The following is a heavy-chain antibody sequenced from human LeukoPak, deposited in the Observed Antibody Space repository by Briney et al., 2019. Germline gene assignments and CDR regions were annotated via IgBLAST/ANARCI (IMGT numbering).Heavy chain of an antibody. CDR1: GFIFDDYG. D-gene: IGHD3-9*01. V-gene: IGHV3-48*03. CDR2: ISDGGRIT. Sequence: GGTLRLSCAASGFIFDDYGMSWVRQAPGKGLEWVSTISDGGRITYYADSVKGRFTISRDNAKNSLYLQMNSLRAEDTAVYYCARTYGGSYYDILTGYRTDLDYWGQGTLVTVSS. J-gene: IGHJ4*02. CDR3: ARTYGGSYYDILTGYRTDLDY.